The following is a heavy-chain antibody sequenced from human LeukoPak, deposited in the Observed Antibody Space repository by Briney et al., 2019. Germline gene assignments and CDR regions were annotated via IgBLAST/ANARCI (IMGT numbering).Heavy chain of an antibody. D-gene: IGHD3-3*02. CDR3: AKDLAL. CDR1: GFTFDDYA. Sequence: GRSLRLSCAASGFTFDDYAMHWVRQAPGKGLEWVSGISWNSGSIGYADSVKGRFTISRDNAKNSLYLQMNSPRAEDTALYYCAKDLALWGQGTMVTVSS. V-gene: IGHV3-9*01. J-gene: IGHJ3*01. CDR2: ISWNSGSI.